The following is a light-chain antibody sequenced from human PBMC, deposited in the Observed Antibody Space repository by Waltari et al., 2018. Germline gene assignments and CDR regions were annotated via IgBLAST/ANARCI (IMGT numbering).Light chain of an antibody. CDR1: SSDVGGYNY. V-gene: IGLV2-14*01. Sequence: QSALTQPASVSGSPGQSITISCTGTSSDVGGYNYVSWYQQHPGKAPKLIIYEVSNRPSGVPNRFAGSKSGNTAFLTISGLQAEDEADYYCSSYTSSSTLEFGGGTKLTVL. J-gene: IGLJ2*01. CDR3: SSYTSSSTLE. CDR2: EVS.